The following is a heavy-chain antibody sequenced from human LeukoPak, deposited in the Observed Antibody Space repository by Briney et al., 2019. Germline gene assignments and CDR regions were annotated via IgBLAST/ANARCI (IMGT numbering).Heavy chain of an antibody. CDR3: ATDTHSSGWYFDL. Sequence: GASVKVSCKVSGYTLTELSMHWVRQAPGKGLEWMGGFGPEDGETIYAQKFQGRVTMTEDTSTDTAYMELSSLRSEDTAVYYCATDTHSSGWYFDLWGRGTLVTVSS. V-gene: IGHV1-24*01. D-gene: IGHD6-19*01. J-gene: IGHJ2*01. CDR2: FGPEDGET. CDR1: GYTLTELS.